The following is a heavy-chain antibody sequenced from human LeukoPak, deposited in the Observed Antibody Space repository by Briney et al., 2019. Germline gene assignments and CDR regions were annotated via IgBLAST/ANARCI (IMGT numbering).Heavy chain of an antibody. CDR3: ARTPLRGATFFTSYPNWFDT. J-gene: IGHJ5*02. D-gene: IGHD3-10*01. Sequence: SETLSLTCAVYGGSFSGYYWSWIRQPPGKGLEWIGEINHSGSTNYNPSLKSRLSISVDTSKIQFSLRLSSVTVADTAVYYCARTPLRGATFFTSYPNWFDTWGQGTLVTVSS. CDR2: INHSGST. CDR1: GGSFSGYY. V-gene: IGHV4-34*01.